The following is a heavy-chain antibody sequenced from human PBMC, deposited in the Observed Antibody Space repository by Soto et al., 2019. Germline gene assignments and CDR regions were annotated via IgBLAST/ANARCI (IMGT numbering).Heavy chain of an antibody. J-gene: IGHJ4*02. CDR3: ARAGAALVRGSIGGFDY. V-gene: IGHV4-34*01. CDR2: INHSGTV. D-gene: IGHD3-10*01. Sequence: QVHLPQWGAGLLKPSETLSLTCAVNGGAFNGYYWTWIRQSPGKGLQWIGEINHSGTVDYNPSLKSRGTFSIDTSKKQFSLTLTSVTAADTAVYYCARAGAALVRGSIGGFDYWGQGTLVTVSS. CDR1: GGAFNGYY.